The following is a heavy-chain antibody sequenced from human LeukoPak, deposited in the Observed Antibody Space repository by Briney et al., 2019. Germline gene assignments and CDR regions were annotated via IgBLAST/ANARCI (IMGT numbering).Heavy chain of an antibody. CDR1: GFTFSSYA. Sequence: RAGGSLRLSCAASGFTFSSYAMSWVRQAPGKGLEWVSGITGGGDTTHHADSVKGRFTIFRDNSKNTLFLQMNSLRVEDTALYYCARAKGSSGYYQLPIDYWGQGILVTVSS. J-gene: IGHJ4*02. CDR2: ITGGGDTT. CDR3: ARAKGSSGYYQLPIDY. D-gene: IGHD3-22*01. V-gene: IGHV3-23*01.